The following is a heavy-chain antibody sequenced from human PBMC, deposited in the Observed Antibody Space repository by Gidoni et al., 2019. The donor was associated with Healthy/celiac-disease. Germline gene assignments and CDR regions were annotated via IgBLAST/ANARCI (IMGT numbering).Heavy chain of an antibody. D-gene: IGHD6-13*01. CDR2: IWYDGSNK. V-gene: IGHV3-33*01. CDR3: ARDRGIAAAGTLGWTDY. Sequence: QVQLVESGGGVVQPGRSLRLSCAASGLTFSSYGMHWVRQAPGKGLGWVAVIWYDGSNKYYADSVKGRFTISRDNSKSTLYLQMNSLRAEDTAVYYCARDRGIAAAGTLGWTDYWGQGPLVTVSS. CDR1: GLTFSSYG. J-gene: IGHJ4*02.